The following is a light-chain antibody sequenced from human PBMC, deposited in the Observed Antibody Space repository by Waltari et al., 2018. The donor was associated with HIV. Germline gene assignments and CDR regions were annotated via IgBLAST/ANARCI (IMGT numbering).Light chain of an antibody. V-gene: IGLV2-14*01. CDR1: SSDVGGYNY. J-gene: IGLJ2*01. CDR3: SSYTSSSTLYVV. Sequence: QSALTQPASVSGSPGQSITISCTGTSSDVGGYNYVSWYQKHPGKAPKLMFYDVSYLPSGVSNRFSGSNSGNTASLTISGLQAEDEADYYCSSYTSSSTLYVVFGGGTKLTVL. CDR2: DVS.